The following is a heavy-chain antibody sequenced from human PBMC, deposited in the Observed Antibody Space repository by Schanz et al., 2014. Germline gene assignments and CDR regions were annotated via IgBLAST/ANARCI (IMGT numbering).Heavy chain of an antibody. D-gene: IGHD2-2*01. CDR2: FIPILDVG. Sequence: QVQLVQSGAEVKKPGSSVKVSCKASRSTFSSYTISWVRQARGQGLEWVVRFIPILDVGNYAQQFQGRVTFTADKSTSTAYMELRSLRYEDTDLYYCARGTMPGTFDIWGQGTMVTVSS. CDR1: RSTFSSYT. V-gene: IGHV1-69*02. J-gene: IGHJ3*02. CDR3: ARGTMPGTFDI.